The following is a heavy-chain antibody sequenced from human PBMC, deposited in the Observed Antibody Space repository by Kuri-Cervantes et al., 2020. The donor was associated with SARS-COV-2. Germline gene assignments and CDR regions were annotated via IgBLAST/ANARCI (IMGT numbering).Heavy chain of an antibody. D-gene: IGHD1-26*01. V-gene: IGHV3-30-3*01. CDR3: CGSYTNWFDP. Sequence: GSLKISCAASGFTFSSYAMHWVRQAPGKGLEWVAVISYDGSNKYYAAPVKGRFTISRDDSKNTLYLQMNSLKTEDTAVYYCCGSYTNWFDPWGQGTLVTVSS. CDR1: GFTFSSYA. J-gene: IGHJ5*02. CDR2: ISYDGSNK.